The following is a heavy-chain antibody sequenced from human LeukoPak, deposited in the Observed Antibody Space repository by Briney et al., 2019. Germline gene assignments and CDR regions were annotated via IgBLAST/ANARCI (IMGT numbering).Heavy chain of an antibody. CDR2: IIPIFGTA. V-gene: IGHV1-69*13. Sequence: SVKVSCKASGGTFSSYAISWVRQAPGQGLEWMGGIIPIFGTANYAQKFQGRVTVTADESTSTAYMELSSLRSEDTAVYYCARDRGNHYYKDAFDIWGQGTMVTVSS. CDR1: GGTFSSYA. CDR3: ARDRGNHYYKDAFDI. D-gene: IGHD1-26*01. J-gene: IGHJ3*02.